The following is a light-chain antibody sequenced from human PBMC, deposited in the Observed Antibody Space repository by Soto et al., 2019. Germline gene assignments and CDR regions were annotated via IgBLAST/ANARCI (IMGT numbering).Light chain of an antibody. CDR3: QHYGSSLSIT. J-gene: IGKJ5*01. Sequence: EIVLTQSPGTLSLSPGERATLSCRASQSVSSSYLAWYQQKPGQAPRLLIYDASSRATGIPARFSGSGSGTDFTLTVTSLEPEDFAVYYCQHYGSSLSITFGQGTRLESK. CDR2: DAS. V-gene: IGKV3-20*01. CDR1: QSVSSSY.